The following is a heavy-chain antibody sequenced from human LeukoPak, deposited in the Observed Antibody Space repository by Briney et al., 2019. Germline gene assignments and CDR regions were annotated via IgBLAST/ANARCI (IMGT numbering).Heavy chain of an antibody. CDR1: GGSFSGYY. Sequence: PETLSLTCAVYGGSFSGYYWSWIRQPPGKGLEWIGEINHSGSTNYNPSLKSRVTISVDTSKNQFSLKLSSVTAAGTAVYYCARGQAAFDIWGQGTMVTVSS. J-gene: IGHJ3*02. CDR2: INHSGST. V-gene: IGHV4-34*01. CDR3: ARGQAAFDI.